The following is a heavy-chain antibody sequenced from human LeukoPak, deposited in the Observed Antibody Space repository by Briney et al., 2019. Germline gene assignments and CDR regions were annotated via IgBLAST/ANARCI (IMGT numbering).Heavy chain of an antibody. D-gene: IGHD2-21*01. Sequence: SVKVSCKASGGTFSSYAISWVRQAPGQGLERMGGIIPIFGTANYAQKFQGRVTITADESTSTAYMELSSLRSEDTAVYYCARYVVDGTDAFDIWGQGTMVTVSS. CDR3: ARYVVDGTDAFDI. CDR2: IIPIFGTA. V-gene: IGHV1-69*13. CDR1: GGTFSSYA. J-gene: IGHJ3*02.